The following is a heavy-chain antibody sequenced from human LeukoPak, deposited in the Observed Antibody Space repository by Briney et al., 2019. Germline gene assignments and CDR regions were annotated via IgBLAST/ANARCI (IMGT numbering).Heavy chain of an antibody. Sequence: PGGSLRLSCAASGFTFSRYSMNWVRQAPGKGLEWVSSISSSSSYIYYADSVKGRFTISRDNAKNSLYLQMNSLRAEDTAVYYCARDAEYYDFWSGPRLAFDIWGQGTMVTVSS. CDR3: ARDAEYYDFWSGPRLAFDI. CDR2: ISSSSSYI. V-gene: IGHV3-21*01. CDR1: GFTFSRYS. D-gene: IGHD3-3*01. J-gene: IGHJ3*02.